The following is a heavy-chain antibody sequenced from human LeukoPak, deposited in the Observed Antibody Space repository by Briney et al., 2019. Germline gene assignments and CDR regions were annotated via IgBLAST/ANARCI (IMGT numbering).Heavy chain of an antibody. J-gene: IGHJ4*02. Sequence: GGSLRLSGAASGFTFSTYNMNWVRQAPGKGLEWVSYISSSSSTIYYADSVKGRFTISRDNGKNSLYLQMNSLRAEDTAVYYCARDDRNTWYYFDYWGQGTLVTVSS. CDR3: ARDDRNTWYYFDY. CDR1: GFTFSTYN. V-gene: IGHV3-48*01. CDR2: ISSSSSTI. D-gene: IGHD6-13*01.